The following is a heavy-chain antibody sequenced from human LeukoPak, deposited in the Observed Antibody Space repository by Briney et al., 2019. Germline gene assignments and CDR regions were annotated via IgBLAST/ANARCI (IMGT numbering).Heavy chain of an antibody. V-gene: IGHV4-4*07. D-gene: IGHD3-10*01. CDR3: ARDLPSYYFDSGNMFDP. J-gene: IGHJ5*02. CDR2: IYSSGRT. CDR1: GGSITNFY. Sequence: SETLSLTCTVSGGSITNFYWSWIRQPAGKGLEWIGRIYSSGRTNYNSSLKSRVAMSIDTSNNQFSLKLSSVTAADTAVYYCARDLPSYYFDSGNMFDPWGQGTLVTVSS.